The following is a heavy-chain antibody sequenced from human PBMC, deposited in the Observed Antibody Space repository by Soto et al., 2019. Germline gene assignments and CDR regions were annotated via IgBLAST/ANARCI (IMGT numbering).Heavy chain of an antibody. CDR3: AKYSSGWYPADYYYGMDV. V-gene: IGHV3-23*01. Sequence: GGSLRLSCAASGFTFSSYAMSWVRQAPGKGLEWVSAISGSGGSTYYADSVKGRFTISRDNSKNTLYLQMNSLRAEDTAVYYCAKYSSGWYPADYYYGMDVWGQGTTVTVSS. J-gene: IGHJ6*02. CDR2: ISGSGGST. CDR1: GFTFSSYA. D-gene: IGHD6-19*01.